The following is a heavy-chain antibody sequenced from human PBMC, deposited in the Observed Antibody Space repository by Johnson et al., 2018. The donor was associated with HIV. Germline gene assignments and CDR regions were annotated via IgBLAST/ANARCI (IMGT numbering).Heavy chain of an antibody. D-gene: IGHD7-27*01. CDR3: ARAVGVWGDQLGCDS. CDR2: ITGHGGST. CDR1: ASVSHDCG. Sequence: VQLLESGGGLVRPGPSPRLSCAPSASVSHDCGITCVRQAPGQRLAWVSGITGHGGSTAYADSVQCRFAISRENAKNSLYLQRNSLGAGDTAVYYCARAVGVWGDQLGCDSWGQGTMVTVSS. J-gene: IGHJ3*02. V-gene: IGHV3-20*04.